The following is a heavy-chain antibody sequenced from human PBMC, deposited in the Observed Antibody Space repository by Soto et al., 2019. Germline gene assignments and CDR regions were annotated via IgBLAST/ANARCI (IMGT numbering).Heavy chain of an antibody. CDR2: ISGSGAYT. CDR3: AKEGDDYGSGTSFYFDY. D-gene: IGHD3-10*01. Sequence: GGSLRLSCAASGFTFSSYAMSWVRQAPGKGLEWVSAISGSGAYTYYADSVKGRFTISRDNSKNTLFLQMNSLGAEDTDVFYCAKEGDDYGSGTSFYFDYWGQGILVTVSS. J-gene: IGHJ4*02. V-gene: IGHV3-23*01. CDR1: GFTFSSYA.